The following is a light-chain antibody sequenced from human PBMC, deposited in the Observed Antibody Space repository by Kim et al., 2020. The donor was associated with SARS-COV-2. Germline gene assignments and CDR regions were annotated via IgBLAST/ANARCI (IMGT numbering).Light chain of an antibody. CDR2: DVS. CDR3: SSYTSSSTLHV. J-gene: IGLJ1*01. Sequence: QSHTISCTGTSSDVGGYNYVSWYQQHPGKAPKLMIYDVSNRPSGVSNRFSGSKSGNTASLTISGLRAEDEADYYCSSYTSSSTLHVFGTGTKVTVL. V-gene: IGLV2-14*03. CDR1: SSDVGGYNY.